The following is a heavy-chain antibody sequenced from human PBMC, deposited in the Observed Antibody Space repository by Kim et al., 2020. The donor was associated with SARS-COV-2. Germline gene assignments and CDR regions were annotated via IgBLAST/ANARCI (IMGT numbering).Heavy chain of an antibody. CDR3: ATSTPFGVVLNNWFDP. CDR1: GYTLTELS. Sequence: ASVKVSCKVSGYTLTELSMNWVRQAPGKGLEWMGGFDPEDGETIYAQKFQGGVTMTEDTSTDTAYMELSSLRSEDTAVYYCATSTPFGVVLNNWFDPWGQGTLVTVSS. J-gene: IGHJ5*02. CDR2: FDPEDGET. D-gene: IGHD3-3*01. V-gene: IGHV1-24*01.